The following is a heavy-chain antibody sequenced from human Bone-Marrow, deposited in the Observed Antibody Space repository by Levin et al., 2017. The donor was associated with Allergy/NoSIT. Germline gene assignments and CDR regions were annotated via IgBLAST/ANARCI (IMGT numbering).Heavy chain of an antibody. J-gene: IGHJ1*01. D-gene: IGHD6-19*01. CDR3: ASWHSSGWYHEYFQH. Sequence: RSQTLSLTCTVSGGSISSYYWSWIRQPPGKGLEWIGYIYYSGSTNYNPSLKSRVTISVDTSKNQFSLKLSSVTAADTAVYYCASWHSSGWYHEYFQHWGQGTLVTVSS. CDR1: GGSISSYY. V-gene: IGHV4-59*01. CDR2: IYYSGST.